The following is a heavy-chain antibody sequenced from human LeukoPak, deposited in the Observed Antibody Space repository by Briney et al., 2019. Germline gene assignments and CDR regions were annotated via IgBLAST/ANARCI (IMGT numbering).Heavy chain of an antibody. J-gene: IGHJ6*02. Sequence: GGSLRLSCAASGFTFSSYAMHWVRQAPGKGLEYVSAISSNGGSKYYANSVKGRFTISRDNSKNTLYLQMGSLRAEDMAVYYCARSLDPRLYYYYGMDVWGQGTTVTVSS. CDR1: GFTFSSYA. CDR2: ISSNGGSK. CDR3: ARSLDPRLYYYYGMDV. V-gene: IGHV3-64*01.